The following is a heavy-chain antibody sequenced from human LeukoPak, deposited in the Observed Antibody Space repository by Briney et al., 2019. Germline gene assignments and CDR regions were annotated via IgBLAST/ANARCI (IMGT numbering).Heavy chain of an antibody. CDR1: GFTFSSYG. CDR3: AKDGQQLVPYYYYYMDV. Sequence: GRSLRLSCAASGFTFSSYGMHWVRQAPGKGLEWVAVIWYDGSNKYYADSVKGRFTISGDNSKNTLYLQMNSLRAEDTAVYYCAKDGQQLVPYYYYYMDVWGKGTTVTVSS. V-gene: IGHV3-33*06. CDR2: IWYDGSNK. D-gene: IGHD6-13*01. J-gene: IGHJ6*03.